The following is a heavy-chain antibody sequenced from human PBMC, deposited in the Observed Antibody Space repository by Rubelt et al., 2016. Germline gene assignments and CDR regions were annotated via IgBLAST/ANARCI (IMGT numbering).Heavy chain of an antibody. CDR3: ARLTRYCSSTSCHDY. CDR2: INHSGST. Sequence: QVQLQQWGAGLLKPSETLSLTCAVYGGSFSGYYWSWIRQPPGKGLEWIGEINHSGSTNYNPSLKSRVTISVDTSKNQFSLKLSSVTAAETAVYDCARLTRYCSSTSCHDYWGQGTLVTVSS. CDR1: GGSFSGYY. V-gene: IGHV4-34*01. D-gene: IGHD2-2*01. J-gene: IGHJ4*02.